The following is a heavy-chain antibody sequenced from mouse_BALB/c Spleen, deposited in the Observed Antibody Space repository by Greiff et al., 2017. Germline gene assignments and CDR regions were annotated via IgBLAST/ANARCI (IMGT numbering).Heavy chain of an antibody. CDR3: ARSSWDY. D-gene: IGHD1-1*01. Sequence: EVKLMESGGGLVQPGGSLKLSCAASGFTFSSYGMSWVRQTPDKRLELVATITSNGGSTYYPDSVKGRFTISRDNAKNTLYLQMSSLKSEDTAMYYCARSSWDYWGQGTTLTVSS. V-gene: IGHV5-6-3*01. J-gene: IGHJ2*01. CDR1: GFTFSSYG. CDR2: ITSNGGST.